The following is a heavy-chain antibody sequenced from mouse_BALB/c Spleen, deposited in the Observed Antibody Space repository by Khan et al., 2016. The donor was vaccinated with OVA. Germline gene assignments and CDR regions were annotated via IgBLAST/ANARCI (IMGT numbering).Heavy chain of an antibody. CDR1: GFSFTNYD. CDR2: IDPSTGGP. D-gene: IGHD2-2*01. V-gene: IGHV9-3-1*01. Sequence: QIRLLQSGPELKKPGATVKISCKASGFSFTNYDIHWVKQTHGKSLEWMGCIDPSTGGPTYDDDFKGRFAFTLEKSSSTAYLHINSLTYEDSAIYFCARVGYNAWLDCRGQGTLVTVS. J-gene: IGHJ4*01. CDR3: ARVGYNAWLDC.